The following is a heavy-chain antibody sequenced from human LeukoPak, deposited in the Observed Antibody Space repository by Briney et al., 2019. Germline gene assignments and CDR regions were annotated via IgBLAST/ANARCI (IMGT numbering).Heavy chain of an antibody. J-gene: IGHJ4*02. CDR3: ARRYCSGGTCYFDY. V-gene: IGHV5-51*01. D-gene: IGHD2-15*01. CDR2: INPGDPDS. CDR1: GYNFTNYW. Sequence: GESLKISCKGIGYNFTNYWIGWVRQMPGKGLEWMGSINPGDPDSKYSPSFQGHVSVSADKSISTAYLQWSSLKASDTAMYYCARRYCSGGTCYFDYWGQGTLVTVSS.